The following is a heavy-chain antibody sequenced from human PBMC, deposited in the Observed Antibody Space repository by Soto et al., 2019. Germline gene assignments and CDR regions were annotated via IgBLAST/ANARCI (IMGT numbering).Heavy chain of an antibody. Sequence: GGSLRLSCAASGFTFSSYSMNWVRQAQGKGLEWVSSISSSSSYIYYADSVKGRFTISRDNAKNSLYLQMNSLRAEDTAVYYCAGGIAAAGTSGRFDPWGQGTLVTVSS. CDR2: ISSSSSYI. CDR1: GFTFSSYS. V-gene: IGHV3-21*01. D-gene: IGHD6-13*01. CDR3: AGGIAAAGTSGRFDP. J-gene: IGHJ5*02.